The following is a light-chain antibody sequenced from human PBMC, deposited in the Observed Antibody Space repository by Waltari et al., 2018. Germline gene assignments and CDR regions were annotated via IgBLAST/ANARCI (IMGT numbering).Light chain of an antibody. V-gene: IGKV3D-15*01. Sequence: EIVVTQSPATLSVSPRDTATVSRRASQSDSTNLPWYQHKPGQAPRLLIQAASTRATAIPARFSGSGSGTEFTLTVSSLHSEDSAVYYCQQYNVWPHTFGQGTRLEIK. CDR3: QQYNVWPHT. J-gene: IGKJ2*01. CDR2: AAS. CDR1: QSDSTN.